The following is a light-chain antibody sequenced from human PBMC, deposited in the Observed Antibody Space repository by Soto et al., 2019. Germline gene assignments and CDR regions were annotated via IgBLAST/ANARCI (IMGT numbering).Light chain of an antibody. Sequence: DIQMTQSPSSLSASVGDRVTITCRATQGISNYLAWYQQKPGKPPKLLIYAASTLQSGVPSRFSGSGSGTEFTLTISSLQPEDVATYYCQKYISAPFTFGPGTNVDIK. CDR3: QKYISAPFT. CDR1: QGISNY. J-gene: IGKJ3*01. V-gene: IGKV1-27*01. CDR2: AAS.